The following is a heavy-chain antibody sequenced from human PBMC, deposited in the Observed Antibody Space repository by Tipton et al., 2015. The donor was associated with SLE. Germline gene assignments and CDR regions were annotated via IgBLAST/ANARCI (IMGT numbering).Heavy chain of an antibody. CDR3: AKDRFANDGRWEIDY. CDR2: IVGSGADT. CDR1: GFTFSTYT. J-gene: IGHJ4*02. V-gene: IGHV3-23*01. Sequence: SLRLSCTVSGFTFSTYTMSWVRQAPGKGLEWVSAIVGSGADTYYAEPVRGRFTISRDQSRNTVFLQMNGLRAEDSAVYYCAKDRFANDGRWEIDYWGQGTQVTVSS. D-gene: IGHD1-1*01.